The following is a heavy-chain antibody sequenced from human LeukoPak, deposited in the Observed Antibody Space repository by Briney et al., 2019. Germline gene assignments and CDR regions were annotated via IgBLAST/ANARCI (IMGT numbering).Heavy chain of an antibody. CDR3: ARDSQQLGVGLGYYYYYYMDV. D-gene: IGHD6-6*01. CDR2: IYTSGST. Sequence: PSETLSLTCTVSGGSISSYYWSWIRQPAGKGLEWIGRIYTSGSTNYNPSLKSRVTMSVDTSKNQFSLKLSSVTAADTAVYCCARDSQQLGVGLGYYYYYYMDVWGKGTTVTVSS. J-gene: IGHJ6*03. CDR1: GGSISSYY. V-gene: IGHV4-4*07.